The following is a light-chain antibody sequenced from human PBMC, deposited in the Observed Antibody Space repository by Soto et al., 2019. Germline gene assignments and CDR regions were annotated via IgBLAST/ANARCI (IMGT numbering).Light chain of an antibody. Sequence: QSALTQPASVSGSPGQSITISCTGTSSDIGGYNYVSWYQQHPGKAPKLMIYEVSNRPSGVSNRFSGSKSGNTASPTISGLQAEDEADYYCSSFRSTTTLFGGGTKVTVL. CDR3: SSFRSTTTL. V-gene: IGLV2-14*01. CDR2: EVS. J-gene: IGLJ2*01. CDR1: SSDIGGYNY.